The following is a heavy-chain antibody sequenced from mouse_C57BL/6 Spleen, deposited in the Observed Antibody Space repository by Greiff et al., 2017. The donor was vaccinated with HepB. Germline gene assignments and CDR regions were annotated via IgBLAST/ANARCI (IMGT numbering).Heavy chain of an antibody. CDR3: ARDRIYDGFLDY. CDR2: INYDGSST. CDR1: GFTFSDYY. D-gene: IGHD2-3*01. Sequence: EVQVVESEGGLVQPGSSMKLSCTASGFTFSDYYMAWVRQVPEKGLEWVANINYDGSSTYYLDSLKSRFIISRDNAKNILYLQMSSLKSEDTATYYCARDRIYDGFLDYWGQGTTLTVSS. J-gene: IGHJ2*01. V-gene: IGHV5-16*01.